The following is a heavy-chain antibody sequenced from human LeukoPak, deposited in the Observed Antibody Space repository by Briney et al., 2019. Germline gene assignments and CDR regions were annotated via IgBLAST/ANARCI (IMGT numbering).Heavy chain of an antibody. CDR1: GGSLSGYY. V-gene: IGHV4-34*01. CDR2: INHSGTT. D-gene: IGHD3-10*01. CDR3: ARHYGAGSYHSYYGMDV. Sequence: PSETLSLTCAVYGGSLSGYYWSWIRQSPEKGLEWMGEINHSGTTNYNPSLQSRVTVSVDTSKTQFSLKLNSVTAADTAVYYCARHYGAGSYHSYYGMDVWGQGTTVTFSS. J-gene: IGHJ6*02.